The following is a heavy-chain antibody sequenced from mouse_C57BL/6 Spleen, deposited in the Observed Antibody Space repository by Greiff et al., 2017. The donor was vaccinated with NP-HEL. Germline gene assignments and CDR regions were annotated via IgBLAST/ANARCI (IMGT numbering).Heavy chain of an antibody. CDR3: ASRDSY. CDR2: INPNNGGT. CDR1: GYTFTDYY. V-gene: IGHV1-26*01. J-gene: IGHJ2*01. Sequence: EVQLQQSGPELVKPGASVKISCKASGYTFTDYYMNWVKQSHGKSLEWIGDINPNNGGTSYNQKFKGKATLTVDKSSSTAYMELRSLTSEDSAVYYCASRDSYWGQGTTLTVSS.